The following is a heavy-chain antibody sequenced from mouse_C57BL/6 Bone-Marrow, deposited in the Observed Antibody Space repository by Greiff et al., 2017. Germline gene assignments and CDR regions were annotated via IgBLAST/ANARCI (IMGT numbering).Heavy chain of an antibody. D-gene: IGHD1-1*01. CDR1: GYSFTDYN. J-gene: IGHJ1*03. V-gene: IGHV1-39*01. CDR2: INPNYGTT. CDR3: ARWGTTVGAPSRWYFDV. Sequence: VQLQQSGPELVKPGASVKISCKASGYSFTDYNMNWVKQSNGKSLEWIGVINPNYGTTSYNQKFKGKATLTVDQSSSTAYMQLNSLTSEDSAVYYCARWGTTVGAPSRWYFDVWGTGTTVTVSS.